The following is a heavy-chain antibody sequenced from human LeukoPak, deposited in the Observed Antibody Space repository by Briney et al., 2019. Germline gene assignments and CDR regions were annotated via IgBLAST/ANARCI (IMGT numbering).Heavy chain of an antibody. D-gene: IGHD2-15*01. CDR3: AREGVVAATLWYFDY. Sequence: ASVKVSCKASGYTFTAYYIHWVRRAPGQELEWMGWISAYNGNTNYAQKLQGRVTMTTDTSTSTAYMELRSLRSDDTAVYYCAREGVVAATLWYFDYWGQGTLVTVSS. CDR2: ISAYNGNT. CDR1: GYTFTAYY. V-gene: IGHV1-18*04. J-gene: IGHJ4*02.